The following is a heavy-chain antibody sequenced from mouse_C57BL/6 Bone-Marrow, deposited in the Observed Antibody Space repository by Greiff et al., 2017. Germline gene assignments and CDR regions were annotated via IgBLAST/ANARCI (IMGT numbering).Heavy chain of an antibody. CDR3: ARHCGSYWYVDV. CDR1: GFTFSDYG. J-gene: IGHJ1*03. CDR2: ISSGSSTI. V-gene: IGHV5-17*01. Sequence: EVMLVESGGGLVKPGGSLKLSCAASGFTFSDYGMHWVRQAPEKGLEWVAYISSGSSTIYYADTVKGRFTISRDNAKNTLFLQMTSLRSEDTAMYYCARHCGSYWYVDVWGTGNTVTVSS. D-gene: IGHD1-1*02.